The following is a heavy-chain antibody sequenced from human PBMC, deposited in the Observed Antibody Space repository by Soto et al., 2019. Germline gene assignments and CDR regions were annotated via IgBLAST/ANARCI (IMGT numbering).Heavy chain of an antibody. D-gene: IGHD1-26*01. CDR1: FYSISIGYY. J-gene: IGHJ4*02. CDR2: IYHSGST. V-gene: IGHV4-38-2*01. CDR3: ARSSGSSAPFDY. Sequence: LSLTCAVSFYSISIGYYWGWIRQPPGKGLEWIGSIYHSGSTYYNPSLKSRVTISVDTSKNQFSLKLSSVTAADTAVYYCARSSGSSAPFDYWGQGTRVTVSS.